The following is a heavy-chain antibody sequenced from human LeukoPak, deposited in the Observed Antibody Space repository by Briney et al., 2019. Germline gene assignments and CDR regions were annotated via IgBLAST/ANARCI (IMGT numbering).Heavy chain of an antibody. Sequence: PGGSLRLSCAASGFTFSSYSMNWVRQAPGKGLEWVSSISSSSSYIYYAGSVKGRFTISRDNAKNSLYLQMNSLRAEDTAVYYCARDRIAAAGAFDIWGQGTMVAVSS. V-gene: IGHV3-21*01. CDR1: GFTFSSYS. D-gene: IGHD6-13*01. CDR2: ISSSSSYI. CDR3: ARDRIAAAGAFDI. J-gene: IGHJ3*02.